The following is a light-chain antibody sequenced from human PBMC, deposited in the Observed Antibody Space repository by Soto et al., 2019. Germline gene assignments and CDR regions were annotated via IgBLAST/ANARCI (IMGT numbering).Light chain of an antibody. V-gene: IGLV1-40*01. CDR3: QSYDSSLSALWV. Sequence: QSVLTQPPSVSGAPGQRVTISCTGSSSNIGAGYDVHWYQQLPGTAPKLLIYGNSNRPSGVPDRFSGSKSGTSASLAITGLQAEDEADYYCQSYDSSLSALWVFGGGTKLT. CDR2: GNS. CDR1: SSNIGAGYD. J-gene: IGLJ3*02.